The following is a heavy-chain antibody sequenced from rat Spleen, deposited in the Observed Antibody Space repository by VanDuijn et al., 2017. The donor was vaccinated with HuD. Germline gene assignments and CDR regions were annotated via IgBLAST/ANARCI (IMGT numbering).Heavy chain of an antibody. CDR2: ISTGGGNT. V-gene: IGHV5S14*01. Sequence: VQLKESGPGLVQPSQTLSLTCTVSGFSLISYSVNWVRQPPGKGLEWVASISTGGGNTYYRDSVKGRFTNSMDNAKNTQYLQMDSLRSEDTATYYCARGGFFRYWGQGVMVTVSS. CDR3: ARGGFFRY. CDR1: GFSLISYS. J-gene: IGHJ2*01. D-gene: IGHD1-6*01.